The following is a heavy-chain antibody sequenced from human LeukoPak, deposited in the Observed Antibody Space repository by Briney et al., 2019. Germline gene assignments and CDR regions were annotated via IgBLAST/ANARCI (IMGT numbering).Heavy chain of an antibody. J-gene: IGHJ3*02. V-gene: IGHV4-30-4*07. Sequence: PSETLSLTCAVSGGSISSGGYSWSWIRQPPGKGLEWIGYIYYSGSTYYNPSLKSRVTISVDTSKNQFSLKLSSVTAADTAVYYCARILQLWASDAFDIWGQGTMVTVSS. CDR3: ARILQLWASDAFDI. D-gene: IGHD5-18*01. CDR2: IYYSGST. CDR1: GGSISSGGYS.